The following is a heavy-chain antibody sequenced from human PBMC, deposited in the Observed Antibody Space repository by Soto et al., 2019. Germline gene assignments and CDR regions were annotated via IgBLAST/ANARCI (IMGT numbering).Heavy chain of an antibody. V-gene: IGHV3-21*04. D-gene: IGHD3-3*01. J-gene: IGHJ4*02. CDR2: ISSESTYI. CDR1: GFNFVGYT. Sequence: GSLRLSCVVSGFNFVGYTMTCFLQSPGKGLEWVSSISSESTYIHYADAVKGRFTISRDNAKKSVCLQMNRLRIDDTALYFCASAMTLGWSPQGYWGQGTPVTVSS. CDR3: ASAMTLGWSPQGY.